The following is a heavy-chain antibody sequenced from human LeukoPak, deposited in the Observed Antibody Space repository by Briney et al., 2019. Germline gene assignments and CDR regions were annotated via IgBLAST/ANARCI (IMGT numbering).Heavy chain of an antibody. CDR1: GFTVSDYA. D-gene: IGHD1-26*01. CDR3: AKDRSIGTYYTFDH. J-gene: IGHJ4*02. Sequence: GGSLRLSCAASGFTVSDYAMTWVRQAPGKGLEWVSSISASGVMTYYADSVKGRFTVSGDNSKNSLYLQMKSLTAADTAVYYCAKDRSIGTYYTFDHWGQGTLVSVSS. V-gene: IGHV3-23*01. CDR2: ISASGVMT.